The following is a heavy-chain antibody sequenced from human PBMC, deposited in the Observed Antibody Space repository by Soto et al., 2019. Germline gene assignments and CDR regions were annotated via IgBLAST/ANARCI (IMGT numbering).Heavy chain of an antibody. Sequence: QVQLVQSGAEVKKPGSSVKVSCKASGGTFSSYAISWVRQAPGQGLEWMGGIIPIFGTANYAQKFQGRVTITADESTSTAYMELSSLRSEDTAVYYCARERSVIAAAGRVWFDPWGQGTLVTVSS. J-gene: IGHJ5*02. V-gene: IGHV1-69*01. D-gene: IGHD6-13*01. CDR2: IIPIFGTA. CDR1: GGTFSSYA. CDR3: ARERSVIAAAGRVWFDP.